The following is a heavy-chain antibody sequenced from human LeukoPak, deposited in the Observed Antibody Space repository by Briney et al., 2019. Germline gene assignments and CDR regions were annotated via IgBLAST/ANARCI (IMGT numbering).Heavy chain of an antibody. CDR2: IRSKADSYAT. J-gene: IGHJ4*02. Sequence: PGGSLRLSCAASGFTFSGSTMHWVRQASGKGLEWVGRIRSKADSYATAYAASVKGRFTISRGDSKNTAFLQMNSLKTEDTAVYYCTRLDWNDEGFDYWGQGTLVTVSS. CDR3: TRLDWNDEGFDY. D-gene: IGHD1-1*01. V-gene: IGHV3-73*01. CDR1: GFTFSGST.